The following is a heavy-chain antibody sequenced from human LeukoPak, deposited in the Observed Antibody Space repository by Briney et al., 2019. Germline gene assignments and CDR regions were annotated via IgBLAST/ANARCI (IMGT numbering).Heavy chain of an antibody. J-gene: IGHJ6*03. V-gene: IGHV1-69*13. Sequence: ASVKVSCKASGGTFSSYAISWVRQAPGQGLEWMGGIIPIFGTANYAQKFQGRVTITADESTSTAYMELRSLRSEDTAVYYCARAEGNYYDRYYYYYMDVWGKGTTVTVSS. D-gene: IGHD3-22*01. CDR3: ARAEGNYYDRYYYYYMDV. CDR1: GGTFSSYA. CDR2: IIPIFGTA.